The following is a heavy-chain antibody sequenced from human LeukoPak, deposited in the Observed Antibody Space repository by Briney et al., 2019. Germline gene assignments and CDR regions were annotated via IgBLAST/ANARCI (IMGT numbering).Heavy chain of an antibody. V-gene: IGHV4-34*01. CDR3: AREGTAGIVY. CDR1: GGSISSYY. J-gene: IGHJ4*02. Sequence: SETLSLTCTVSGGSISSYYWSWIRQPPGKGLEWIGEINHSGSTNYNPSLKSRVTISVDTSKNQFSLKLSSVTAADTAVYYCAREGTAGIVYWGQGTLVTVSS. D-gene: IGHD6-13*01. CDR2: INHSGST.